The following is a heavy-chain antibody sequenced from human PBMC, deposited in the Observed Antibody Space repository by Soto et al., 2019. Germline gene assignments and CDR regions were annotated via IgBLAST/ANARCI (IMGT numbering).Heavy chain of an antibody. D-gene: IGHD6-19*01. CDR1: GDSVSSTSVA. Sequence: SQTLSLTCAISGDSVSSTSVAWNWIRQSPSRGLEWLGRTYYMSKWYNDYAVSVKSRITINPDTSKNQFSLQLNSVTPEDTAVYYCARDFDSSGWYRSIDYWGQGTLVTVSS. CDR3: ARDFDSSGWYRSIDY. J-gene: IGHJ4*02. V-gene: IGHV6-1*01. CDR2: TYYMSKWYN.